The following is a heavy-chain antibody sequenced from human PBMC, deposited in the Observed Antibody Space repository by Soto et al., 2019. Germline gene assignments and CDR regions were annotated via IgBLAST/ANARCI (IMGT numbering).Heavy chain of an antibody. Sequence: EVQLVESGGGLVQPGGSLRLSCAASGFTFSSYWMSWVRQAPGKGLEWVANIKQDGSEKYYVDSVKGRFTISRDNAKNSLYLQMNSLRAEDTAVYYCGRDLQQLVQYYFDYWGQGTLVTVSS. D-gene: IGHD6-13*01. CDR3: GRDLQQLVQYYFDY. CDR1: GFTFSSYW. V-gene: IGHV3-7*04. CDR2: IKQDGSEK. J-gene: IGHJ4*02.